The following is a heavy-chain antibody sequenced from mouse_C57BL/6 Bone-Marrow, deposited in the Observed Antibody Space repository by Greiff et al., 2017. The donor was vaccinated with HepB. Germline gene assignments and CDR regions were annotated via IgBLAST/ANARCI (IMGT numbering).Heavy chain of an antibody. Sequence: QVQLQQPGAELVKPGASVKLSCKASGYTFTSYWMQWVKQRPGQGLEWIGEIDPSDSYTNYNQKLKGKATLTVDTSSSTAYMQLSSLTSEDSAVYYCARSSDYFDYWGQGTTLTVSS. V-gene: IGHV1-50*01. CDR2: IDPSDSYT. J-gene: IGHJ2*01. CDR1: GYTFTSYW. CDR3: ARSSDYFDY.